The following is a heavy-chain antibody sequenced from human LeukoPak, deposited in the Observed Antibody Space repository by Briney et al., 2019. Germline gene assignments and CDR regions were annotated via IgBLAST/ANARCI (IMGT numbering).Heavy chain of an antibody. CDR1: GFTFSSYS. V-gene: IGHV3-21*01. Sequence: GGSLRLSCAASGFTFSSYSMNWVRQAPGKGLEWVSSISSSSSYIYYADSVKGGFTISRDNAKNSLYLQMNSLRAEDTAVYYCAATRYYHDSSGLDYWGQGTLVTVSS. CDR2: ISSSSSYI. D-gene: IGHD3-22*01. CDR3: AATRYYHDSSGLDY. J-gene: IGHJ4*02.